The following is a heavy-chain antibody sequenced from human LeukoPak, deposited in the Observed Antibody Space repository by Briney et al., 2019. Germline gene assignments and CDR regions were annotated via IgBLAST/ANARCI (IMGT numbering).Heavy chain of an antibody. J-gene: IGHJ5*02. CDR1: GFTFSSYA. V-gene: IGHV3-23*01. CDR2: ISGSGGST. CDR3: AKDSAGLTGLHVNWFDP. D-gene: IGHD3-9*01. Sequence: GGSLRLSCAASGFTFSSYAMSWLRQAPGKGLEWVSAISGSGGSTSYADSVKGRITISRDNSKNTLYLQMNRLRAEDTAVYYCAKDSAGLTGLHVNWFDPWGQGTLVTVSS.